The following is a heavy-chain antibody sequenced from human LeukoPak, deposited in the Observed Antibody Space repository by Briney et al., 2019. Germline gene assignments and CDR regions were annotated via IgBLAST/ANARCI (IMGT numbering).Heavy chain of an antibody. CDR2: LYSSSSYI. V-gene: IGHV3-21*01. CDR1: GFTFSSYS. Sequence: QPGGSPRISSAASGFTFSSYSMKLVRPAPGKGRGGVSSLYSSSSYIYYADSVKGRFTISRDNAKNSLYLQMNSLRAEDTAVYYCASLVAYSSSWYTPRSYYYGMDVWGQGTTVTVSS. CDR3: ASLVAYSSSWYTPRSYYYGMDV. J-gene: IGHJ6*02. D-gene: IGHD6-13*01.